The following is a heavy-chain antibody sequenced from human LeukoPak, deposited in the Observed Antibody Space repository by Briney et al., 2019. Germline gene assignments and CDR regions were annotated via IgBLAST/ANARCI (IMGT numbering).Heavy chain of an antibody. CDR1: GFTFSNFN. CDR3: ARDGALGDYVWGSYRSNDAFDI. D-gene: IGHD3-16*02. J-gene: IGHJ3*02. CDR2: IGSAGDT. Sequence: GGSLRLSCAASGFTFSNFNMHWVRQPTGKGLEWVSAIGSAGDTYYADSVKGRFTISRDNSKNTLYLQMNSLRAEDTAVYYCARDGALGDYVWGSYRSNDAFDIWGQGTMVTVSS. V-gene: IGHV3-13*01.